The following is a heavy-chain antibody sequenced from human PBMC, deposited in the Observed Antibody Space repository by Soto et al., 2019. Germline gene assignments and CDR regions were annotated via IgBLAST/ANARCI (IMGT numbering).Heavy chain of an antibody. V-gene: IGHV1-69*02. Sequence: QVQLVQSGAEVKKPGSSVKVSCKASGGTFSSYTISWVRQAPGQGLEWMGRIIPILGIANYAQKFQGRVTITADKSTSTAYMELSSLRSEDTAVYYCVYCSGGSCYLGLDGMDVWGQGTTVTVSS. J-gene: IGHJ6*02. CDR2: IIPILGIA. CDR3: VYCSGGSCYLGLDGMDV. CDR1: GGTFSSYT. D-gene: IGHD2-15*01.